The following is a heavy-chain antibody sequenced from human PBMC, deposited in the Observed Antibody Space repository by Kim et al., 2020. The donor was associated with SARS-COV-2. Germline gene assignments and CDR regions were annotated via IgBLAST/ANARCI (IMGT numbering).Heavy chain of an antibody. Sequence: NADPLKGRVTITRDNSKNTVYLQMNSLTVEDTAVYYCARRGGGYSYGFLDYWGQGTLVTVSS. V-gene: IGHV3-33*01. CDR3: ARRGGGYSYGFLDY. J-gene: IGHJ4*02. D-gene: IGHD5-18*01.